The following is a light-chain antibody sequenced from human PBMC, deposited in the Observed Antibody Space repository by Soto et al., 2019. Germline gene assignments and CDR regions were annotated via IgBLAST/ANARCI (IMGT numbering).Light chain of an antibody. CDR2: AAS. CDR3: QQYNNWLIT. V-gene: IGKV3-15*01. Sequence: IVLTESPGTLSLSPGERATLSCRASQSVSSNLAWYQQKPGQAPRLLIYAASNRATGVPARFSGSWSGTEFTLTISSLQSEDFAVYYCQQYNNWLITFGQGTRLEIK. J-gene: IGKJ5*01. CDR1: QSVSSN.